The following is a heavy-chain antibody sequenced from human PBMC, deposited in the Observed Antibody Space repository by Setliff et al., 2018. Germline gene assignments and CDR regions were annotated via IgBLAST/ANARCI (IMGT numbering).Heavy chain of an antibody. D-gene: IGHD3-3*01. CDR2: IYTSWSS. CDR1: GESIDSVATGNHY. Sequence: PSETLSLTCLVSGESIDSVATGNHYWNWIRQPVGKGLEWIGQIYTSWSSNYNPSLKGRASLSIDASKKQFSLKLTSVTAADTAVYYCARMSGFLYMDVWGKGTTVTVSS. CDR3: ARMSGFLYMDV. J-gene: IGHJ6*03. V-gene: IGHV4-61*09.